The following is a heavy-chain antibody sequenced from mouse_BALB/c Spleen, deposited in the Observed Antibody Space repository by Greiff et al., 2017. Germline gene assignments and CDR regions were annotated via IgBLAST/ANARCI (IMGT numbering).Heavy chain of an antibody. J-gene: IGHJ3*01. Sequence: DVHLVESGGGLVQPGGSRKLSCAASGFTFSSFGMHWVRQAPEKGLEWVAYISSGSRTIYYADTVKGRFTISRDNPKNTLFLQMTSLRSEDTAMYYCARRFAYWGQGTLVTVSA. V-gene: IGHV5-17*02. CDR1: GFTFSSFG. CDR3: ARRFAY. CDR2: ISSGSRTI.